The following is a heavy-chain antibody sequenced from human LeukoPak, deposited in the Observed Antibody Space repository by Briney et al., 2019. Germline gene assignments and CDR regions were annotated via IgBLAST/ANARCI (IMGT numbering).Heavy chain of an antibody. CDR2: IYYSGST. D-gene: IGHD2-15*01. J-gene: IGHJ4*02. V-gene: IGHV4-39*07. CDR1: GGSISSSSYY. CDR3: ARDCSGGSCYGY. Sequence: SETLSLTCTVSGGSISSSSYYWGWIRQPPGKGLEWIGSIYYSGSTYYNPSLKSRVTISVDTSKNQFSLKLSSVTAADTAVYYCARDCSGGSCYGYWGQGTLVTVSS.